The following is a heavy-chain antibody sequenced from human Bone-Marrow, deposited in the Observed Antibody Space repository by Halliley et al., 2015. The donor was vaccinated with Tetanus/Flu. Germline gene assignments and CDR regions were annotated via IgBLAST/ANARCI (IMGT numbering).Heavy chain of an antibody. CDR2: TSYDGSSN. J-gene: IGHJ5*02. CDR3: AKDTKTNDYGSKAANHPHSGFDP. Sequence: SLRLSCVASGFVFSSYGIHWVRQAPGKGLEWVAVTSYDGSSNFYTDSVKGRFTISRDNSKNTLYLQMNSLRPEDTAVYYCAKDTKTNDYGSKAANHPHSGFDPWGQGTLVTVSS. CDR1: GFVFSSYG. D-gene: IGHD3-10*01. V-gene: IGHV3-30*18.